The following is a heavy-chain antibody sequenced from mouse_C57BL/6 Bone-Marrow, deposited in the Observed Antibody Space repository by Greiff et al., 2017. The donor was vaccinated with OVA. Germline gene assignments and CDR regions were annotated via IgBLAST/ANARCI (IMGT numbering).Heavy chain of an antibody. D-gene: IGHD1-1*01. Sequence: VQLQQSGTVLARPGASVKLSCTTSGYTFTSYWMPWVQQRPGQGLEWIGAIYPGNSDTSYNQKFKGKAKLTAVTSASTAYMELSSLTNEDSAVYDRTRSYYDGSRGFAYWGQGTLVTVSA. CDR1: GYTFTSYW. CDR3: TRSYYDGSRGFAY. CDR2: IYPGNSDT. V-gene: IGHV1-5*01. J-gene: IGHJ3*01.